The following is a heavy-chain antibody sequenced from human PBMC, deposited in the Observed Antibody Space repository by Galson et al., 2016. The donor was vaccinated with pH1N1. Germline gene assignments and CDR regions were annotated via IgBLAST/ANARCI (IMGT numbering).Heavy chain of an antibody. Sequence: CAISGDSVSSNSATWNWIRQSPSRGLEWLGRTYYRSKWYNDYAESVKSRIIISPDTSKNQLSLQLNSVTPADTAVYYCARGVIDYDFWSGYQDHAAFDIWGQGTMGIGSS. CDR3: ARGVIDYDFWSGYQDHAAFDI. V-gene: IGHV6-1*01. CDR2: TYYRSKWYN. J-gene: IGHJ3*02. CDR1: GDSVSSNSAT. D-gene: IGHD3-3*01.